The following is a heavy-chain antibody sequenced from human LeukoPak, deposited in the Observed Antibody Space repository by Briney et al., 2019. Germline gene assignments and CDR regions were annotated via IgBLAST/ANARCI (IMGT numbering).Heavy chain of an antibody. Sequence: SETLSLTCTVSGGSISSSSYYWGWIRQPPGKGLEWIGEINHSGSTNYNPSLKSRVTISVDTSKNQFSLKLSSVTAADTAVYYCARHQTEGLQATNHAALDPWGQGTLVTVSS. CDR3: ARHQTEGLQATNHAALDP. V-gene: IGHV4-39*01. J-gene: IGHJ5*02. CDR1: GGSISSSSYY. D-gene: IGHD5-18*01. CDR2: INHSGST.